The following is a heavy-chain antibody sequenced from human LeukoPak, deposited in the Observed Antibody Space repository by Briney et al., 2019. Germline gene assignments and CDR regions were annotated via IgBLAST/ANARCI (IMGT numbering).Heavy chain of an antibody. J-gene: IGHJ4*02. Sequence: SETLSLTCTVSGDSITNYYWSWIRQPAGKGLEWIGRIYTCGTGYDPSLKSRVTMSLDTAKNQFSLKLNSVTAADTAVYYCAKEVGFISAWGQGTLVTVSS. CDR3: AKEVGFISA. D-gene: IGHD6-19*01. CDR2: IYTCGT. CDR1: GDSITNYY. V-gene: IGHV4-4*07.